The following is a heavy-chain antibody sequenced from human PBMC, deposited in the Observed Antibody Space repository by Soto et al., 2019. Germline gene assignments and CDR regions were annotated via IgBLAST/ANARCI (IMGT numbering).Heavy chain of an antibody. V-gene: IGHV3-74*01. CDR2: IHSNGNTT. CDR1: GFTFSAYW. D-gene: IGHD3-10*01. J-gene: IGHJ6*02. CDR3: ARSVRSGTYHYYYYAMDV. Sequence: EVQLVESGGGLVQPGGSLRRSCAASGFTFSAYWMHWVRQAPGKGLVWVSRIHSNGNTTTYADSVKGRFTISRDNAKNRLCLEMNSLRAEATAVDYCARSVRSGTYHYYYYAMDVWCQGATVTVSS.